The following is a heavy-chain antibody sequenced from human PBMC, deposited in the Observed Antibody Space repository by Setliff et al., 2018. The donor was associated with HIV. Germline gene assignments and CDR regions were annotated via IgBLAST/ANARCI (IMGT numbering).Heavy chain of an antibody. CDR2: INHGGTT. J-gene: IGHJ3*02. CDR3: VRVTSRDSWAYYWEAFDI. V-gene: IGHV4-34*01. Sequence: SETLSLTCAVYGGSFSDCYWSWIRQAPEKGLEWIGEINHGGTTNYNPSLKGRVTLSVDTSKNQFSLKLTSVTAADTAAYFCVRVTSRDSWAYYWEAFDIWGQGIMVTVSS. CDR1: GGSFSDCY. D-gene: IGHD3-16*01.